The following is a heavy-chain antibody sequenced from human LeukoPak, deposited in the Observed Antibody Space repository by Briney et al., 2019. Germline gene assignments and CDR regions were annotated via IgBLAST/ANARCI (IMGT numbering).Heavy chain of an antibody. CDR1: GDFITYGAYY. CDR3: ARGRGYSYGHFDY. V-gene: IGHV4-61*02. J-gene: IGHJ4*02. D-gene: IGHD5-18*01. CDR2: IYPSGST. Sequence: PSETLSLTCSVSGDFITYGAYYWNWIRQPAGKGLEWIGRIYPSGSTNYNPSLKSRVTVSLDTSKSQFSLNLASVTAADTAVYYCARGRGYSYGHFDYWGQGTLVTVSS.